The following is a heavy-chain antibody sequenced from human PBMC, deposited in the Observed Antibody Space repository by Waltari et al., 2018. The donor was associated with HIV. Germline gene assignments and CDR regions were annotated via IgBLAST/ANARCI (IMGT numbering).Heavy chain of an antibody. CDR2: MSGSGGST. CDR3: AKDLYCSGGNCYSRVLDS. D-gene: IGHD2-15*01. CDR1: GFTFSKYA. V-gene: IGHV3-23*04. Sequence: EVQVVESGGGLVQPGGSLRLSCAASGFTFSKYALSWVRQAPGKGLEWVAAMSGSGGSTHYADSVKGRFTISRDSSKNTLDLQMNSLRAEDTAVYFCAKDLYCSGGNCYSRVLDSWGQGTLVTVSS. J-gene: IGHJ4*02.